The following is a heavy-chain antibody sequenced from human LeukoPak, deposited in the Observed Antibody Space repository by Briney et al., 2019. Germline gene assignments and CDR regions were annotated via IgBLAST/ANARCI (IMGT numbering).Heavy chain of an antibody. V-gene: IGHV4-34*01. CDR3: AREEGYCSSTSCYYKFNWFDP. CDR2: INHSGST. D-gene: IGHD2-2*01. CDR1: GGSFSGYY. Sequence: SETLSLTCAVYGGSFSGYYWSWIRQPPGKGLEWIGEINHSGSTNYNPSLKSRVTIPVDTSKNQFSLKLSSVTAADTAVYYCAREEGYCSSTSCYYKFNWFDPWGQGTLVTVSS. J-gene: IGHJ5*02.